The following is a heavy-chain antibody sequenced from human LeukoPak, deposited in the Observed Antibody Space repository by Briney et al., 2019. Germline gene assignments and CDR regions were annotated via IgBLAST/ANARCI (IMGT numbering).Heavy chain of an antibody. V-gene: IGHV4-59*02. CDR2: IYYIGIT. J-gene: IGHJ3*02. Sequence: SETLSLTCTVSGGSVSSYYWSWIRQPPGKGLEYIGYIYYIGITNYNPSLKSRVTISVDTSKNRFSLELSSVTAADTAIYYCARESFQAFDIWGQGTLVTVSS. D-gene: IGHD1-26*01. CDR1: GGSVSSYY. CDR3: ARESFQAFDI.